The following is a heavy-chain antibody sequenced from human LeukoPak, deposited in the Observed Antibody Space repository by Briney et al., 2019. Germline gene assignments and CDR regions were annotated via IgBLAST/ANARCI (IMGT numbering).Heavy chain of an antibody. D-gene: IGHD3-10*01. CDR1: GFTFSHYA. Sequence: PGGSLRLSCSASGFTFSHYAMHWVRQAPGKGLEYVSAISSNGGSTYYADSVKGRFTISRDNSKNTLYLQMSSLRAEDTAVYYCVKDIIDGSGTYDYWGQGTLVTVSS. V-gene: IGHV3-64D*09. J-gene: IGHJ4*02. CDR3: VKDIIDGSGTYDY. CDR2: ISSNGGST.